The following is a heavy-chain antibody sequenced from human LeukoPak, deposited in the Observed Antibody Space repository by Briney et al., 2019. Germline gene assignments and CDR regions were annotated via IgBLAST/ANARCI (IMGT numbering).Heavy chain of an antibody. V-gene: IGHV3-13*01. J-gene: IGHJ4*02. Sequence: GGFLRLSCAASGFTFSSYDMPWVRQATGKGLEWVSAIGTAGDTYYPGSVKGRFTISRENAKNSLYLQMNSLRAGDTAVYYCARASGGTTTTEGSFDYWGQGTLVTVSS. CDR3: ARASGGTTTTEGSFDY. CDR2: IGTAGDT. D-gene: IGHD1-1*01. CDR1: GFTFSSYD.